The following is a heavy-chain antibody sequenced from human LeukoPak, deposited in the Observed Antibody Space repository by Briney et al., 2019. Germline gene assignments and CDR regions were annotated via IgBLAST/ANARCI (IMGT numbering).Heavy chain of an antibody. J-gene: IGHJ6*02. CDR1: GGSISSYY. V-gene: IGHV4-59*01. CDR2: IYYSGST. CDR3: ARAGSSWYRYYYYGMDV. Sequence: KPSETLSLTCTVSGGSISSYYWSWIRQPPGKGLEWIGYIYYSGSTNYNPSLKSRVTISVDTSKNQFSLKLSSVTAADTAVYYYARAGSSWYRYYYYGMDVWGQGTTVTVSS. D-gene: IGHD6-13*01.